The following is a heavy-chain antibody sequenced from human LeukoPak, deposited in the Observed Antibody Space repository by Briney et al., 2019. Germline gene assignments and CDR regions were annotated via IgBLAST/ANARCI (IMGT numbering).Heavy chain of an antibody. J-gene: IGHJ5*02. CDR1: GGSMSNYF. V-gene: IGHV4-59*08. D-gene: IGHD3-10*01. CDR3: ARQYYGFDP. CDR2: IYYSGST. Sequence: SETLSLTCTVSGGSMSNYFWSWSRQPPGKGLEWIGNIYYSGSTNYNPSLNSRVTISVDTSKNQFSLKLSSVTAADTAVYYCARQYYGFDPWGRGTLVTVSS.